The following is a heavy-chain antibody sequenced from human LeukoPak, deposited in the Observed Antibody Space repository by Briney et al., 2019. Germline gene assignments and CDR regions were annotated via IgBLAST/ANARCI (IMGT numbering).Heavy chain of an antibody. CDR2: ISGSSSDT. V-gene: IGHV3-11*06. CDR3: GRFSRAPDY. Sequence: GGSLRLSCAASGFTFSDYYMNWIRQAPGKGLEYISYISGSSSDTNYADSVKGRYTISRDNAKKSLYLQMNSLSAEDTAVYYCGRFSRAPDYWGQGTLVTVSS. J-gene: IGHJ4*02. D-gene: IGHD2-2*01. CDR1: GFTFSDYY.